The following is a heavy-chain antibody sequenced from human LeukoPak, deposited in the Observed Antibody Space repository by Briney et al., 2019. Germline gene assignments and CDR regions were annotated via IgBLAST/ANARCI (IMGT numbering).Heavy chain of an antibody. Sequence: PSETLSLTCTVSGGSISSYYWSWIRQPPGKGLEWIGYIYYSGSTNYNPSLKSRVTISVDTSKNQFSLKLSSVTAADTAVYYCARVARAAGTPGVDYWGQGTLVTVSS. CDR2: IYYSGST. CDR1: GGSISSYY. J-gene: IGHJ4*02. CDR3: ARVARAAGTPGVDY. V-gene: IGHV4-59*01. D-gene: IGHD6-13*01.